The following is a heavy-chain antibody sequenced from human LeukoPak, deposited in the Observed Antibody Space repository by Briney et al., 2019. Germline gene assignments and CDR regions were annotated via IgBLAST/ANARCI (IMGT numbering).Heavy chain of an antibody. D-gene: IGHD2-2*01. CDR1: GYTLTELS. V-gene: IGHV1-24*01. CDR2: FDPEDGET. Sequence: ASVKVSCEVSGYTLTELSMHWVRQAPGKGLEWMGGFDPEDGETIYAQKFQGRVTMTEDTSTDTAYMELSSLRSEDTAVYYCATEIGSSNQNYYYYGMDVWGQGTTVTVSS. CDR3: ATEIGSSNQNYYYYGMDV. J-gene: IGHJ6*02.